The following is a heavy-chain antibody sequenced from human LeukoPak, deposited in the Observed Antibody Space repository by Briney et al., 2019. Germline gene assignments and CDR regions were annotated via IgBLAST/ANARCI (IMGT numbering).Heavy chain of an antibody. D-gene: IGHD5-12*01. V-gene: IGHV4-59*01. CDR1: GGSMSSYY. Sequence: SETLSLTCTVSGGSMSSYYWSWIRQPPGKGVERIGYIYYSCSTNYNPSLNRRVTISINTSKNQYALKLSSVTAADTAVYYCARERSFVATENPQFDYWGQGTLVTVSS. CDR3: ARERSFVATENPQFDY. J-gene: IGHJ4*02. CDR2: IYYSCST.